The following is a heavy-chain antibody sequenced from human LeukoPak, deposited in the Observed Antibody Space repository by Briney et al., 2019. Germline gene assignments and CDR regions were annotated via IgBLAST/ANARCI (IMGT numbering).Heavy chain of an antibody. J-gene: IGHJ4*02. CDR1: GFTFNAYA. D-gene: IGHD6-19*01. CDR3: VRDTGSGWDFDY. Sequence: GGSLRLSCAASGFTFNAYAIHWVRQAPGKGLEWVSLVKGDGVTTDYANSVKGRFTVSRDNSKNSLYPRMSNLRTEDTALYYCVRDTGSGWDFDYWGQGTLVTVSS. CDR2: VKGDGVTT. V-gene: IGHV3-43*02.